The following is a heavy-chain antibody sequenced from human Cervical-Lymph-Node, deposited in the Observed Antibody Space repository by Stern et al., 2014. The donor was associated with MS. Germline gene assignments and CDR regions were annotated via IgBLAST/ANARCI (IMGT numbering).Heavy chain of an antibody. V-gene: IGHV1-69*01. D-gene: IGHD6-13*01. Sequence: QMQLVQSGAEVKKPGSSVKVSCQASGGTFSSYAISWVRQAPGQGLEWMGGSIPIFGTANYAQKFQGRVTITADESTSTAYMELSSLRSEDTAVYYCARDEIAAAGTDYYGMDVWGQGTTVTVSS. CDR3: ARDEIAAAGTDYYGMDV. J-gene: IGHJ6*02. CDR1: GGTFSSYA. CDR2: SIPIFGTA.